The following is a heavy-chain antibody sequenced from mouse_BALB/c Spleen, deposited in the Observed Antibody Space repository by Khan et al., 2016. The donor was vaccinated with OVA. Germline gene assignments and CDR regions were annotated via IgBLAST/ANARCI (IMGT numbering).Heavy chain of an antibody. Sequence: EVKLVESGGGLVRPGGSLKLSCAASGFSFSSYSMSWVRQTPEKRLEWVATISSGGSYTYYPDRVKGRFTISRDNAKNTLYLQMSSLKSEDTAMYYCTRHRGYDGSNPYFDYWGQGTTLTVAS. J-gene: IGHJ2*01. D-gene: IGHD1-1*01. CDR3: TRHRGYDGSNPYFDY. V-gene: IGHV5-6-4*01. CDR2: ISSGGSYT. CDR1: GFSFSSYS.